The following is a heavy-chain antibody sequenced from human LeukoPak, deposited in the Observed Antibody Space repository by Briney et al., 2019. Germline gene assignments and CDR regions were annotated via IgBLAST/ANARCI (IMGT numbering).Heavy chain of an antibody. Sequence: ASGTLSLTCAVSGGSISSDNWWSWVRQPPGKGLEWIGEVYHRGVTNFNPSLKSGATISVDKSKNHFSLKLSSVTAADTAVYYCASRKYYDSTGYFDFWGQGTLVTVSS. V-gene: IGHV4-4*02. J-gene: IGHJ4*02. D-gene: IGHD3-22*01. CDR3: ASRKYYDSTGYFDF. CDR2: VYHRGVT. CDR1: GGSISSDNW.